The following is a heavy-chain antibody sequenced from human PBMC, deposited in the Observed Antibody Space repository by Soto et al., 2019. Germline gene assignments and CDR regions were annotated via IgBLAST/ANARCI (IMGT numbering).Heavy chain of an antibody. V-gene: IGHV3-15*01. J-gene: IGHJ4*02. Sequence: GGSLRLSCAASGFTFSNAWMSWVRQAPGKGLEWVGRIKSKTDGGTTDYAAPVKGRFTISRDDSKNTLYLQMNSLKTEDTAVYYCTRIFRGGALDYWGQGTLVTSPQ. CDR3: TRIFRGGALDY. CDR1: GFTFSNAW. D-gene: IGHD2-15*01. CDR2: IKSKTDGGTT.